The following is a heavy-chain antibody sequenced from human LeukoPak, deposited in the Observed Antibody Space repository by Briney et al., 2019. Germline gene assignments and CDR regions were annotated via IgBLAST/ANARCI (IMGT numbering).Heavy chain of an antibody. CDR2: IASKSDGGTT. CDR1: GFTFNNAW. CDR3: TTAPAIVATVGMDV. J-gene: IGHJ6*02. V-gene: IGHV3-15*04. D-gene: IGHD5-12*01. Sequence: PRGSLRLSCAASGFTFNNAWMNWVRQAPGKGLEWVGRIASKSDGGTTDYAAPVKGRFTISRDDSKNTLSLQMNSLKTEDTAVYYCTTAPAIVATVGMDVWGQGTTVTVSS.